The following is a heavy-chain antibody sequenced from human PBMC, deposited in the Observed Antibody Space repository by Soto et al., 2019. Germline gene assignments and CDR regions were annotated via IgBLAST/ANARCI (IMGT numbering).Heavy chain of an antibody. Sequence: SGFTFSTYSMNWVRQAPGKGLEWVSSIFVDSSTIYYADSVKGRFTVSRDNAQNSLFLLMNSLRAEDTAVYYCARDRDWAFDYWGRGTLVTVSS. CDR3: ARDRDWAFDY. J-gene: IGHJ4*02. CDR1: GFTFSTYS. CDR2: IFVDSSTI. D-gene: IGHD3-9*01. V-gene: IGHV3-48*04.